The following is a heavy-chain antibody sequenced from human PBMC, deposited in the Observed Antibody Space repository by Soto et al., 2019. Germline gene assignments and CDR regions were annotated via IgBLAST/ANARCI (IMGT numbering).Heavy chain of an antibody. CDR2: IYTGGTT. J-gene: IGHJ4*02. Sequence: GGSLRLSCAASGFTVSSNYMSWVRQAPGKGLAWVSVIYTGGTTLYADSVKGRFTISRDISKNTLFLQMNSLRAEDTAVYYCAREWSISVAAPGYWGQGTLVTVSS. CDR3: AREWSISVAAPGY. CDR1: GFTVSSNY. D-gene: IGHD6-19*01. V-gene: IGHV3-53*05.